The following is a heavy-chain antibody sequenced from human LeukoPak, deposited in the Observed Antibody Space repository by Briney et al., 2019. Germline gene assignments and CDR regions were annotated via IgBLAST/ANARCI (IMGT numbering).Heavy chain of an antibody. V-gene: IGHV3-23*01. CDR2: ISCSGGST. D-gene: IGHD2-21*01. J-gene: IGHJ4*02. CDR1: GFTFSSYA. CDR3: AKDPVYCGGNCYSGYYFDY. Sequence: GGSLTLSCAASGFTFSSYAMSWVRQAPGKGLEWVSAISCSGGSTYYADSEKGRFTISRDNSKNTLYLQMNSLRAEDTAVYYCAKDPVYCGGNCYSGYYFDYWGQGTLVTVSS.